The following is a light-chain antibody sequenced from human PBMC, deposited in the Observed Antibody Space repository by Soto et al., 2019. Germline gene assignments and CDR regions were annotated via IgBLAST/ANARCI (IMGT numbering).Light chain of an antibody. CDR3: QQYHIWT. CDR2: GAS. V-gene: IGKV3-15*01. J-gene: IGKJ1*01. Sequence: ETVMTQSPDTLSLSPGERATLSCRASQSVSDNLAWYQQRPGQGPRLLIYGASTRATGIPARFTGSGSGTEFTLTISSLQPDDFATYYCQQYHIWTFGQGTKVDIK. CDR1: QSVSDN.